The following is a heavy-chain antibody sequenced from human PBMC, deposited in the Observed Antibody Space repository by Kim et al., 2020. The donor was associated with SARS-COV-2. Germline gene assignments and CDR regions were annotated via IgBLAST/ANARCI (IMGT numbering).Heavy chain of an antibody. V-gene: IGHV4-4*09. CDR2: T. CDR3: ARNSGYYVHDY. D-gene: IGHD5-12*01. J-gene: IGHJ4*02. Sequence: TTYNPSLNSRVNILVDTSKNQCSQKLSAVTAADTAVYFCARNSGYYVHDYWGQGTLVTVSS.